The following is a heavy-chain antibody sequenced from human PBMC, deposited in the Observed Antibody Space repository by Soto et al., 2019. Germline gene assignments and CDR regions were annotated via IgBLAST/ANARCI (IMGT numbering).Heavy chain of an antibody. CDR2: ISGSGEST. CDR1: GFTFSTYP. CDR3: AKVWSGAPYGHYFDY. V-gene: IGHV3-23*01. D-gene: IGHD3-3*01. J-gene: IGHJ4*02. Sequence: GGSLRLSCAASGFTFSTYPMGWVRQAPEKGLEWVSSISGSGESTFYPDSVKGRFTISRDNSKNTLFLQINSLRAEDTAVYYCAKVWSGAPYGHYFDYWGQGTTVTVSS.